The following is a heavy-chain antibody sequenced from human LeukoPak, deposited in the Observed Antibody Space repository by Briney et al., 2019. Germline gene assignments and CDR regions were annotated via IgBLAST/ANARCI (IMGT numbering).Heavy chain of an antibody. D-gene: IGHD3-9*01. V-gene: IGHV1-2*02. Sequence: ASVKVSCKASGYTFTGYYMHWVRQAPGQGLEWMGWINPNSGGTNYAQKFQGRVTMTRDTSISTAYMELSRLRSDDTAVYYCARVGHRPLRYFDWLFPRSDIDWFDPWGQGTLVTVSS. CDR2: INPNSGGT. CDR3: ARVGHRPLRYFDWLFPRSDIDWFDP. CDR1: GYTFTGYY. J-gene: IGHJ5*02.